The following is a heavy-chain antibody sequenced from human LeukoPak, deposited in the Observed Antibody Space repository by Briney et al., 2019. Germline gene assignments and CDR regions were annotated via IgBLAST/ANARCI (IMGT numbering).Heavy chain of an antibody. CDR1: GFPASSNY. CDR2: IYSGGST. D-gene: IGHD5-12*01. Sequence: GGPLSFSCEASGFPASSNYMTWFRKAPGKGLEWVSVIYSGGSTYYADSVKGRFTISRDNSKNTLYLQMNSLRAEDTAVYYCARAGYSGYDYAYWGQGTLVTVSS. J-gene: IGHJ4*02. V-gene: IGHV3-66*02. CDR3: ARAGYSGYDYAY.